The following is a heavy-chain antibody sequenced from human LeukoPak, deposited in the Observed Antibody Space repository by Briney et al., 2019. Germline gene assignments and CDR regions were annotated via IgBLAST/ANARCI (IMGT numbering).Heavy chain of an antibody. Sequence: KPGASVKFSCKASGYTFTSYYMHWVRQAPGQGLEWMGIINPSGGSTSYAQKFQGRVTVTRDTSTSTVYMELSSLRSEDTAVYYCARDHEYYYGSGSYYPGGCDYWGQGTLVTVSS. CDR3: ARDHEYYYGSGSYYPGGCDY. CDR2: INPSGGST. J-gene: IGHJ4*02. CDR1: GYTFTSYY. D-gene: IGHD3-10*01. V-gene: IGHV1-46*01.